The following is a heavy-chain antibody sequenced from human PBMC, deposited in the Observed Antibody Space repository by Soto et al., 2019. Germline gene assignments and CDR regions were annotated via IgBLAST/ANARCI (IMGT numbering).Heavy chain of an antibody. CDR3: ARAIVVRRRTWYFDR. J-gene: IGHJ2*01. CDR1: GGNFMNFG. V-gene: IGHV1-69*13. Sequence: SVKVSCKAPGGNFMNFGFSWVRQAPGQGLEWMGGILPIFSETKYASTFQGRVTITADESRSTAYMELSTPRSEDTAVYYCARAIVVRRRTWYFDRWGRGTLVTVSS. CDR2: ILPIFSET. D-gene: IGHD3-22*01.